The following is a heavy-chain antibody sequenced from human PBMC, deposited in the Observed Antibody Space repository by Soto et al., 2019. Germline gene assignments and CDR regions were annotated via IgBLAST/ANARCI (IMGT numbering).Heavy chain of an antibody. V-gene: IGHV3-48*03. D-gene: IGHD2-2*01. CDR2: ISSSGSTI. J-gene: IGHJ6*02. CDR1: GFTFSSYE. Sequence: GGSLILSCAASGFTFSSYEMNWVRQAPGKGLEWVSYISSSGSTIYYADSVKGRFTISRDNAKNSLYLQMNSLRAEDTAVYYCARSYCSSTSCYGAWYYYGMDVWGQGTTVTVSS. CDR3: ARSYCSSTSCYGAWYYYGMDV.